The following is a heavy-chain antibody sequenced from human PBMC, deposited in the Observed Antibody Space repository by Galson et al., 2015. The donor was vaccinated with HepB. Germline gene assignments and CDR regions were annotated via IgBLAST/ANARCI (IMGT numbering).Heavy chain of an antibody. CDR3: ARDQGHYYDSRHLSYYYYYYMDV. CDR1: GFTFSSYS. J-gene: IGHJ6*03. CDR2: ISSSSSYI. D-gene: IGHD3-22*01. V-gene: IGHV3-21*01. Sequence: SLRLSCAASGFTFSSYSMNWVRQAPGKGLEWVSSISSSSSYIYYADSVKGRFTISRDNAKNSLYLQMNSLRAEDTAVYYCARDQGHYYDSRHLSYYYYYYMDVWGKGTTVTVSS.